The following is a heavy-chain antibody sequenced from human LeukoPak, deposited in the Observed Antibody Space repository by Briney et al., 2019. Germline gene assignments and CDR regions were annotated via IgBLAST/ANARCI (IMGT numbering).Heavy chain of an antibody. V-gene: IGHV4-39*07. J-gene: IGHJ4*02. D-gene: IGHD6-13*01. CDR1: GGSISSSSYY. CDR2: IYYSGST. Sequence: SETLSLTCTVSGGSISSSSYYWGWIRQPPGKGLEWIGSIYYSGSTYYNPSLKSRVTISVDTSKNQFSLKLSSVTAADTAVYYCARDLLPPPSIAAAGTLDYWGQGTLVTVSS. CDR3: ARDLLPPPSIAAAGTLDY.